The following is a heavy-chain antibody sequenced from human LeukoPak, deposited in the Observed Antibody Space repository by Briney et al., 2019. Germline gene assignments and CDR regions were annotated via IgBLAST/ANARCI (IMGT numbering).Heavy chain of an antibody. J-gene: IGHJ4*02. CDR1: GGSISSGGYS. V-gene: IGHV4-30-2*05. CDR2: IYHSGST. D-gene: IGHD3-3*01. Sequence: PSQTLSLTCAVSGGSISSGGYSWSWIRQPPGKGLEWIGYIYHSGSTYYNPSLKSRVTISVDTSKNQFSLKLSSVTAADTAVYYCARDTTIFGGFDYWGQGTLVTVSS. CDR3: ARDTTIFGGFDY.